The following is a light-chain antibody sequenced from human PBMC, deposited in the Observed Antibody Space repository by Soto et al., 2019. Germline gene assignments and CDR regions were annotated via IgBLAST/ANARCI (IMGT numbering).Light chain of an antibody. CDR3: QQHNSYPYT. V-gene: IGKV1-5*03. CDR2: KAS. Sequence: DIQMTQSPSTLSASVGDRVTITCRASQSISPWLAWYQQKPGKAPKLLIHKASTLESGVPSRFSGSGSGTRFTLTISSLQPDDSATYYCQQHNSYPYTFGQGTKVEIK. J-gene: IGKJ2*01. CDR1: QSISPW.